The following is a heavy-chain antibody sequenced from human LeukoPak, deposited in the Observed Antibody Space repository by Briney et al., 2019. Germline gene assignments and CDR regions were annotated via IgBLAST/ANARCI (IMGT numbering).Heavy chain of an antibody. D-gene: IGHD5-18*01. V-gene: IGHV3-30-3*01. Sequence: GSSLRLSCASSVFTYSSYATHCARQASGKGLEWGAVISYDGSNKYYADSVKGRFTISRDNSKNTLYLQMNSLRAEDTAVYYCARDRGYSSFYYFDYWGQGTLVTVSS. J-gene: IGHJ4*02. CDR2: ISYDGSNK. CDR3: ARDRGYSSFYYFDY. CDR1: VFTYSSYA.